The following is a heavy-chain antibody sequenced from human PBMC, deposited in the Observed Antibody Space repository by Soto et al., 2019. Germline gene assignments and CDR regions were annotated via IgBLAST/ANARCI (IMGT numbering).Heavy chain of an antibody. V-gene: IGHV3-9*01. CDR2: ISWNSGIT. D-gene: IGHD3-3*01. CDR1: GFSFDDHA. CDR3: AKDYNNYWSGYYAH. Sequence: EVQLVESGGGLVQPGRSLRLSCAASGFSFDDHAVHWVRQAPGKGLEWVSSISWNSGITEYADSVKGRFTISRDNAKNSLYLQMNSLRAEDTALYYCAKDYNNYWSGYYAHWGQGTPVTVSS. J-gene: IGHJ4*02.